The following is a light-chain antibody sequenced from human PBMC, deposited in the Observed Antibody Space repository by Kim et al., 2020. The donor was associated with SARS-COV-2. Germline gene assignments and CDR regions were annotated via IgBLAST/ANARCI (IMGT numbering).Light chain of an antibody. Sequence: SSELTQDPAVSVALGQTVTITCQGDGLRNFYASWYQQRPGQAPRLLFYTRDTRPSGIPDRFSASSSENTASLTITGAQAEDEADYSCCSSNTNTDAVVFGGGT. CDR3: CSSNTNTDAVV. V-gene: IGLV3-19*01. CDR1: GLRNFY. CDR2: TRD. J-gene: IGLJ2*01.